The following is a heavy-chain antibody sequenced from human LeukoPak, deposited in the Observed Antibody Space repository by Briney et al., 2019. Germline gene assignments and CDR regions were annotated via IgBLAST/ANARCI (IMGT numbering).Heavy chain of an antibody. CDR1: GFKFTNFY. V-gene: IGHV1-46*01. J-gene: IGHJ5*02. D-gene: IGHD6-6*01. Sequence: ASVKISCKASGFKFTNFYFHWVRQAPGQGLEWMGIINPSGGTTTYAQKFQGNITMTRETSTSTVYMEMTSLTSEDTAVYYCARSEYSKSIWFDPWGQGTLVTVSS. CDR2: INPSGGTT. CDR3: ARSEYSKSIWFDP.